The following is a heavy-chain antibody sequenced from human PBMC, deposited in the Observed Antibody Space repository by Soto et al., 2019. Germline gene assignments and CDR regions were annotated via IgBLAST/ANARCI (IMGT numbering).Heavy chain of an antibody. CDR2: INHAGST. D-gene: IGHD2-15*01. J-gene: IGHJ3*02. CDR3: ARDATRRGACDI. Sequence: SETLSLTCAVYNGSFSVYYWTWIRQPPGKGLEWIGEINHAGSTNYNPSLKSRVTIPLDTSRNQFSLKLKSVTAADTAVYYCARDATRRGACDIWGQGTMVTVSS. V-gene: IGHV4-34*01. CDR1: NGSFSVYY.